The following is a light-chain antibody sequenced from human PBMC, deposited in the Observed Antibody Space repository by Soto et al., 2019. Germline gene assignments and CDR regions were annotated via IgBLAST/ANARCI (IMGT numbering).Light chain of an antibody. CDR3: QQSFKTPQT. CDR2: SGS. V-gene: IGKV1-39*01. CDR1: QTISSY. J-gene: IGKJ2*01. Sequence: IQMTQSPTSLSASVGDSVTISCRASQTISSYLNWYQQQPGKAPKLLIYSGSTLQTGVPSRFSGSGFGTDYTLTISSLQAAEFATYYCQQSFKTPQTFGQGTKVDIK.